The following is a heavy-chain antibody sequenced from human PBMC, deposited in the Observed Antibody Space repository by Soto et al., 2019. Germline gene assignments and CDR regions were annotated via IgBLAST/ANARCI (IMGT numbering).Heavy chain of an antibody. J-gene: IGHJ5*02. CDR1: GFSLSNAGLG. Sequence: QVTVKESGPVLVKPTETLTLTCTVSGFSLSNAGLGVSWIRQPPGKALEWLAHIFSNDEKSYSTSLKSRLTISKYTSKSQVVLTMTHMDPVDTATYYCASTYSTSWYWFDPWGQGTLVTVSS. CDR2: IFSNDEK. CDR3: ASTYSTSWYWFDP. V-gene: IGHV2-26*01. D-gene: IGHD6-13*01.